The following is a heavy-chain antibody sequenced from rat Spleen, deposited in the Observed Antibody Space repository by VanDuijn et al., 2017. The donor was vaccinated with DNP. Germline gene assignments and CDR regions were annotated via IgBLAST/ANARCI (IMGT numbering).Heavy chain of an antibody. Sequence: EVQLVESGGGLVQPGRSMKLSCAASGFTFSNHWMTWIRQAPGKGLEWVASITNSGDSTYYSDSVKGRFTMSKDNAKSTLFLQMNSLRSEDTATYFCTSNPHIRTAAPFDYWGQGVMVTVSS. V-gene: IGHV5-31*01. J-gene: IGHJ2*01. CDR1: GFTFSNHW. CDR3: TSNPHIRTAAPFDY. CDR2: ITNSGDST. D-gene: IGHD3-8*01.